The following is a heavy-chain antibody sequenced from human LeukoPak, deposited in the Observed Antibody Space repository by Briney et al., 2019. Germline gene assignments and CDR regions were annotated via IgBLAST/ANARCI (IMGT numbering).Heavy chain of an antibody. D-gene: IGHD2-2*01. Sequence: GASVKVSCTASGYTFTSYGINWVRQAPGQGLEWMGWISDYNGNTDYVQNLQGRVTMTKDTSTSTAYMELRSLRSDDTAVYYCARAYCTSTSCYGGFDYWGQGTLVTVSS. J-gene: IGHJ4*02. V-gene: IGHV1-18*01. CDR3: ARAYCTSTSCYGGFDY. CDR2: ISDYNGNT. CDR1: GYTFTSYG.